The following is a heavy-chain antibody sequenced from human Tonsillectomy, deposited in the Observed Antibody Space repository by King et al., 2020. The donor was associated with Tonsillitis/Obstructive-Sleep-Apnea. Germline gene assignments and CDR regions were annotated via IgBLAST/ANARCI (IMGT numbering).Heavy chain of an antibody. CDR2: FFGVGST. CDR3: VKDVYCSGGTCYTTY. CDR1: GFTVSSSY. J-gene: IGHJ4*02. Sequence: VQLVESGGGLVQPGGSLRLSCTVSGFTVSSSYMSWVRQAPGKGLEWVSVFFGVGSTYNADSVQGRFSISTDNSKTTLFLQMNSLRAEDTALYYCVKDVYCSGGTCYTTYWGQGTLVTVSS. V-gene: IGHV3-66*01. D-gene: IGHD2-15*01.